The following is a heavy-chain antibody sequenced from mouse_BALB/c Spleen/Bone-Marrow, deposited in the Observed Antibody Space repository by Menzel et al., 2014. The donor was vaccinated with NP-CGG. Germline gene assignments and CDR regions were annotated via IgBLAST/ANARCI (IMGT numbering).Heavy chain of an antibody. CDR1: GFDFSRYW. V-gene: IGHV4-1*02. D-gene: IGHD2-1*01. Sequence: EVMLVESGGGLVQPGGSLRLSCAASGFDFSRYWMSWVRQAPGKGLEWIGEINPDSSTTNYTPSLKDKFIISRDNAKNTLYLQMSKVRSEDTALYYCARQGYYGKGDYWGQGTTLTVSS. J-gene: IGHJ2*01. CDR3: ARQGYYGKGDY. CDR2: INPDSSTT.